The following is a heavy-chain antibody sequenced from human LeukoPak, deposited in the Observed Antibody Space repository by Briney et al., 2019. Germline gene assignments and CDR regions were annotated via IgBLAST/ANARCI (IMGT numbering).Heavy chain of an antibody. D-gene: IGHD1-26*01. CDR3: ARDNPSGTDY. CDR1: GFTVSSNY. CDR2: IYSGDIT. V-gene: IGHV3-53*01. J-gene: IGHJ4*02. Sequence: GGSLRLSCAASGFTVSSNYMSWVRQAPGKGLEWVSVIYSGDITHYADSVEGRFTISRDNSKNTLYLQMNSLRAEDTAVYYCARDNPSGTDYWGQGTLVTVSS.